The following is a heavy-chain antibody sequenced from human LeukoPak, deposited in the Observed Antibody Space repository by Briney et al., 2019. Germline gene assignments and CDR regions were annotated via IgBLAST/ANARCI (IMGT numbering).Heavy chain of an antibody. Sequence: GGSLRLSCAASGFTFSSFAMSWVRQARGKGLEWVSALSGSGGSTYYADSVKGRFTISRDNSKNTLYLQMNSLKAEDTAVYYCAKESSVTYYPIDYWGQGTLVTVSS. V-gene: IGHV3-23*01. D-gene: IGHD1-26*01. CDR2: LSGSGGST. J-gene: IGHJ4*02. CDR1: GFTFSSFA. CDR3: AKESSVTYYPIDY.